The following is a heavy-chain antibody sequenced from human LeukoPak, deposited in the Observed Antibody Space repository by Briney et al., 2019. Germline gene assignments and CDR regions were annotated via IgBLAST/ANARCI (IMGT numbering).Heavy chain of an antibody. D-gene: IGHD3-22*01. CDR3: ARGAAYGGGYYYDSSGYYYADAFDI. J-gene: IGHJ3*02. Sequence: SETLSLTCTVSGGSISSGGYYWSWIRQHPGKGLEWIGYIYHSGSTYYNPSLKSRVTISVDRSKNQFSLKLSSVTAADTAVYYCARGAAYGGGYYYDSSGYYYADAFDIWGQGTMVTVSS. CDR2: IYHSGST. CDR1: GGSISSGGYY. V-gene: IGHV4-30-2*01.